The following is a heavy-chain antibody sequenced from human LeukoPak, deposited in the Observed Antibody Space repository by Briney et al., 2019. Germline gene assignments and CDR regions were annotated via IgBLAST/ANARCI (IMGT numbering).Heavy chain of an antibody. V-gene: IGHV3-23*01. CDR2: ISPRGGGT. D-gene: IGHD7-27*01. CDR3: GPDLAWGAFDY. Sequence: AGGSLRLSCAASGFIFRNYGMNWVRQAPGKGLEWLSGISPRGGGTYYADSVKGRFTISRDDSKNTLSLQMNSLRVEDTAVYYCGPDLAWGAFDYWGQGTLVTVSS. J-gene: IGHJ4*02. CDR1: GFIFRNYG.